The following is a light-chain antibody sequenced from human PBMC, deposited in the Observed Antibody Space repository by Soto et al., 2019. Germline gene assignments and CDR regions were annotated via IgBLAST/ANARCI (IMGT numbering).Light chain of an antibody. Sequence: EIVMTQSPATLSVSPGGRGTLSCRASQSISNTLAWYQQKPGQAPRLLIHGASTRATGVPARFSGSGSGTDFTLTISSLQSEDFAVYYCQQYNNWPWTFGQGTKVDIK. V-gene: IGKV3-15*01. CDR3: QQYNNWPWT. J-gene: IGKJ1*01. CDR2: GAS. CDR1: QSISNT.